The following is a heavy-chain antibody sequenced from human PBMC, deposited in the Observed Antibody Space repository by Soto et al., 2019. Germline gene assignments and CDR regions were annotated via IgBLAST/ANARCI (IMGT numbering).Heavy chain of an antibody. J-gene: IGHJ5*02. Sequence: GASVKVSCKASGGTFSSYAISWARQAPEQGLEWMGGIIPIFGTANYAQKFQGRVTITADESTSTAYMELSSLRSEDTAVYYCARGVPPLWGYDGGDWFDPWGQGTLVASPQ. CDR2: IIPIFGTA. D-gene: IGHD5-12*01. CDR1: GGTFSSYA. V-gene: IGHV1-69*13. CDR3: ARGVPPLWGYDGGDWFDP.